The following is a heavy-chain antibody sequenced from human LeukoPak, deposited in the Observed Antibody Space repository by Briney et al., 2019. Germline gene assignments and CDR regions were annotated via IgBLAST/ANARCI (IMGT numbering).Heavy chain of an antibody. J-gene: IGHJ4*02. D-gene: IGHD6-19*01. Sequence: SETLSLTCTVSGGSISSSSYYWGWIRQPPGKGLEWIGSIYYSGSTYYNPSLKSRVTISVDTSKNQFSLKLSSVTAADMAVYYCARGKVAARFTNWGQGTLVTVSS. CDR3: ARGKVAARFTN. CDR2: IYYSGST. CDR1: GGSISSSSYY. V-gene: IGHV4-39*07.